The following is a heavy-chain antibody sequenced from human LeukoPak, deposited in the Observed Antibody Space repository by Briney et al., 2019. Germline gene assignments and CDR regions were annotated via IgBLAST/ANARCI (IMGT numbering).Heavy chain of an antibody. CDR1: GFTFSSYS. D-gene: IGHD3-22*01. V-gene: IGHV4-30-4*08. CDR2: IYYSGST. CDR3: ARAPGYYDSNNWFDP. Sequence: LRLSCAASGFTFSSYSMNWVRQAPGKGLEWIGYIYYSGSTYYNPSLKSRVTISVDTSKNQFSLKLSSVTAADTAVYYCARAPGYYDSNNWFDPWGQGTLVTVSS. J-gene: IGHJ5*02.